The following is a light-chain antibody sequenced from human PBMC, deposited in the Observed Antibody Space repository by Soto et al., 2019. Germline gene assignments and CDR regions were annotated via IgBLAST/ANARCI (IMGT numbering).Light chain of an antibody. CDR1: QSVSSSY. J-gene: IGKJ1*01. CDR3: QQYGSSPPWT. CDR2: GAS. Sequence: TVLDHTPGTQCLSRGERATLSCRASQSVSSSYLAWYQQKPGQAPRLLIYGASSRATGIPDRFSGSGSGTDFTLTICRLEPEDFAVYYCQQYGSSPPWTFGQGTKVDIK. V-gene: IGKV3-20*01.